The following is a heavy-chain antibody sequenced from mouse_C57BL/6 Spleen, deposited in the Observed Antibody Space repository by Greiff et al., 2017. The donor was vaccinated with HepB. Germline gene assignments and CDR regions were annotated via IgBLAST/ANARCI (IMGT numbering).Heavy chain of an antibody. D-gene: IGHD1-1*01. CDR1: GFNIKDYY. Sequence: VQLQQSGAELVRPGASVKLSCTASGFNIKDYYMHWVKQRPEQGLEWIGRIDPEDGDTEYAPKFQGKATMTADTSSNTAYLQLSSLTSEDTAVYYCTHYYGSSYFDYWGQGTTLTVSS. V-gene: IGHV14-1*01. CDR3: THYYGSSYFDY. CDR2: IDPEDGDT. J-gene: IGHJ2*01.